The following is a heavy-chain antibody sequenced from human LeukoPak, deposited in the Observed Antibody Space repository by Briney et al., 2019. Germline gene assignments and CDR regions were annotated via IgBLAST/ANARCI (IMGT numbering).Heavy chain of an antibody. CDR3: ARGPYPHIVLMVYAIRLDY. CDR2: INHSGST. V-gene: IGHV4-34*01. Sequence: PSETLSLTCAVYGGSFSGYYWSWIRQPPGKGLEWIGEINHSGSTNYNPSLKSRVSISADTSKSQFSLKLNSVTAADTAVYYCARGPYPHIVLMVYAIRLDYWGQGTLVTVSS. J-gene: IGHJ4*02. CDR1: GGSFSGYY. D-gene: IGHD2-8*01.